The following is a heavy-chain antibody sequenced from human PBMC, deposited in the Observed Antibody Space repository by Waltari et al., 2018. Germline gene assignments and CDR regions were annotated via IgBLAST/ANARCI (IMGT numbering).Heavy chain of an antibody. CDR2: IWFDGGQT. CDR3: AKDAFGNTYVDH. J-gene: IGHJ4*02. D-gene: IGHD3-10*01. V-gene: IGHV3-33*06. CDR1: GLSISSYG. Sequence: QAQLVESGGGVVQPGMSLRLSCTGTGLSISSYGMHWVRQAPGKGVGWVALIWFDGGQTYYADSVRGRFTISRDNSKNTLYLDMNSLKLNDTAIYYCAKDAFGNTYVDHWGQGTLVTVAS.